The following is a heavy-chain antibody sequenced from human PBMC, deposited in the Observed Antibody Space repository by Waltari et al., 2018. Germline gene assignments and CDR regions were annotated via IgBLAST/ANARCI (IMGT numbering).Heavy chain of an antibody. D-gene: IGHD2-15*01. CDR2: ITPNSGDI. CDR3: ARGFCSGGTCYGGG. CDR1: GYTSPDYN. Sequence: QVQLVQSGTEVKKPGASVKVSCRASGYTSPDYNGHWLRPATGQGLGWMGWITPNSGDIIYAQKFQGRVTMTRDTSIRTAYMELRSLTSDDTAVYYCARGFCSGGTCYGGGWGQGTLVTVSS. V-gene: IGHV1-2*02. J-gene: IGHJ4*02.